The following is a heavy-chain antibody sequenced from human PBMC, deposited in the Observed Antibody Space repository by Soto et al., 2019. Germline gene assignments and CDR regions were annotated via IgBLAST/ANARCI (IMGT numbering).Heavy chain of an antibody. J-gene: IGHJ4*02. V-gene: IGHV3-48*01. Sequence: GGSLRLSCAASGFTFSSYSMNWVRQAPGKGLEWVSYFSSSSSTIYYADSVKGRFTISRDNSKNTLYLQMNSLRAEDTAVYYCAKDEWEIYYFDYWGQGTLVTVSS. CDR2: FSSSSSTI. D-gene: IGHD1-26*01. CDR3: AKDEWEIYYFDY. CDR1: GFTFSSYS.